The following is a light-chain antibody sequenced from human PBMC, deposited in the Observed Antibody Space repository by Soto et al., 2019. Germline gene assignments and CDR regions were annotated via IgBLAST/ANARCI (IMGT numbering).Light chain of an antibody. Sequence: DIQMTQSPSSVSASVGYRVTITCRASQSISSWLAWYQQKPGKAPKLLIYKASSLESGVPSRFSGSGSGSEFTLTISSLQPDDFATYYCQQYNSYSWTFGQGTKVDIK. CDR1: QSISSW. CDR2: KAS. CDR3: QQYNSYSWT. J-gene: IGKJ1*01. V-gene: IGKV1-5*03.